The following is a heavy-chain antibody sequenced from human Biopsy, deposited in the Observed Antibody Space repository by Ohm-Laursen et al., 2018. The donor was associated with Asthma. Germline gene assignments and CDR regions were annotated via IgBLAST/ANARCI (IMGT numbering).Heavy chain of an antibody. CDR1: GFNFSYYS. V-gene: IGHV3-21*01. D-gene: IGHD3-3*01. Sequence: SLRLSCAASGFNFSYYSMIWVRQAPGTGLEWVAAISSGSDYIFYADSVKGRFTISRANSKNTLYLQMNSLRAEDTAVYYCASQSSGPDFWSGYYYFDYWGQGTLVTVSS. CDR2: ISSGSDYI. J-gene: IGHJ4*02. CDR3: ASQSSGPDFWSGYYYFDY.